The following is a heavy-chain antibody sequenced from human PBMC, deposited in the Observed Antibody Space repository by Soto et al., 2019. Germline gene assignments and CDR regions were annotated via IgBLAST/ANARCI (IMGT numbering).Heavy chain of an antibody. CDR3: SADLPDWGAYAFDY. CDR1: GFTFNGAW. V-gene: IGHV3-15*07. D-gene: IGHD3-16*01. J-gene: IGHJ4*02. CDR2: VKSKVDGGSI. Sequence: EVHLVESGGGSVEPGGSLRLSCTASGFTFNGAWMNWVRQAPGKGLEWVGRVKSKVDGGSIDYSAPVRGRFTISRDDSRGTVDLQMNSLSAEDSAMYYYSADLPDWGAYAFDYWGQGTLVTVSS.